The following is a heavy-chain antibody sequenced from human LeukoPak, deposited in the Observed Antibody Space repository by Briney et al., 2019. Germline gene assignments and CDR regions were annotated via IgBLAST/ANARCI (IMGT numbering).Heavy chain of an antibody. CDR3: AKDYCSGGSCYHDY. D-gene: IGHD2-15*01. V-gene: IGHV3-21*04. Sequence: GGSLRLSCAASGFTFSSYSMNWVRQAPGKGLEWVSSISSSSYIYYADSVKGRFTISRDNAKNSLYLQMNSLRAEDTAVYYCAKDYCSGGSCYHDYWGQGTLVTVSS. CDR2: ISSSSYI. CDR1: GFTFSSYS. J-gene: IGHJ4*02.